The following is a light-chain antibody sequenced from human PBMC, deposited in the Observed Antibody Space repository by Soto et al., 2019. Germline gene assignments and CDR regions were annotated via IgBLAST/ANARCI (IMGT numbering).Light chain of an antibody. J-gene: IGKJ1*01. CDR2: GAS. Sequence: EIVLTQSPGTLSLSPGERATLSCRASQSVSSSYLAWYQQKPGQAPRLLIYGASSRATGIPDRFSGSGSGTELAVAISRLEPEDFAVYYCQQYGSYWTVGQGTKVDIK. CDR3: QQYGSYWT. CDR1: QSVSSSY. V-gene: IGKV3-20*01.